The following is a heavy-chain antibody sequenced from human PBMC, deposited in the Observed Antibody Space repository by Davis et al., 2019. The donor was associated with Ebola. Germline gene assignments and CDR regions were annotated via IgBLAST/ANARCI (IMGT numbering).Heavy chain of an antibody. V-gene: IGHV5-51*01. CDR1: GYSFTNYW. J-gene: IGHJ6*02. Sequence: GESLKTPRKGSGYSFTNYWTGRVRQMPGKGLEWMGNIYPGDSDTRYSRRFQGQVTISADKSISTAYLQWSSLKASDTAIYYCARSRAKNDILTGYYPGYGMDVWGQGTTVTVSS. CDR3: ARSRAKNDILTGYYPGYGMDV. D-gene: IGHD3-9*01. CDR2: IYPGDSDT.